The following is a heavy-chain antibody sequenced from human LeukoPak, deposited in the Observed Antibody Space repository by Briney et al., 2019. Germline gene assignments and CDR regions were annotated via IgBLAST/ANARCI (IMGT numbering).Heavy chain of an antibody. CDR2: INSDGSTT. CDR1: GFTFSGYW. J-gene: IGHJ4*02. CDR3: ARRSSGSSPYYFDY. D-gene: IGHD1-26*01. Sequence: GGSLRLSCAASGFTFSGYWMHWVRQAPGKGLVWVSRINSDGSTTNYAYSVKGPLTIVRDNAKNTLYLEMNSLRGEDTAVYYCARRSSGSSPYYFDYWGQGTLVTVSS. V-gene: IGHV3-74*01.